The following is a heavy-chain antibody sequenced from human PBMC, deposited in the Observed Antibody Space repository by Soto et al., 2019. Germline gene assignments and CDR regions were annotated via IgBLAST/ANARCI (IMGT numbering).Heavy chain of an antibody. CDR2: IRSKANSYAT. CDR3: TSXIRYFEWTTAPRDAFDI. Sequence: GGSLRLSCAASGFTFSCSAMHWVRQASGKGLEWVGRIRSKANSYATAYAASAKGRFTISRDDSKNTAYLQMNSLKTEDTAVYYCTSXIRYFEWTTAPRDAFDIWGQGTMVTVSS. V-gene: IGHV3-73*01. D-gene: IGHD3-9*01. J-gene: IGHJ3*02. CDR1: GFTFSCSA.